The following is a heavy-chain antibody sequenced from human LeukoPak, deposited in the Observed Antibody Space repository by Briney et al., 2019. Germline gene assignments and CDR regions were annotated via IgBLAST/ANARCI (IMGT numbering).Heavy chain of an antibody. CDR2: IYPGDSDT. CDR1: GYSFTSYW. V-gene: IGHV5-51*01. Sequence: GESLKISCKGSGYSFTSYWIGWVRQMPGKGLEWMGIIYPGDSDTRYSPSFQGQVAISADKSISTAYLQWSSLKASDTAMYYCARRPSLGYCSSTSCNNWFDPWGQGTLVTVSS. CDR3: ARRPSLGYCSSTSCNNWFDP. J-gene: IGHJ5*02. D-gene: IGHD2-2*01.